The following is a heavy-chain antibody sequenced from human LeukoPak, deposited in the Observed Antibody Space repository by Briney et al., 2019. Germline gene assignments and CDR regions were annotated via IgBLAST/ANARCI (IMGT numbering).Heavy chain of an antibody. CDR3: ARGKVGPVAYFDY. J-gene: IGHJ4*02. Sequence: GRSLRLSCAASGFTFSSYGMHWVRQAPGKGLEWVAVIWYDGSSKYYADSVKGRFTISRDNSKNTLYLQMNSLRAEDTAVYYCARGKVGPVAYFDYWGQGTLVTVSS. D-gene: IGHD4-23*01. CDR2: IWYDGSSK. V-gene: IGHV3-33*01. CDR1: GFTFSSYG.